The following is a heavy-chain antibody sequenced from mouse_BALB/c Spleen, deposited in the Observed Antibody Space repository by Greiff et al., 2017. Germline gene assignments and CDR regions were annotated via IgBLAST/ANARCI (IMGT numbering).Heavy chain of an antibody. Sequence: EVQLQQSGPELVKTGASVKISCKASGYSFTGYYMHWVKQSHGKSLEWIGYISCYNGATSYNQKFKGKATLTVDKSSSTAHMELRSLASEDSAVYYCARSGYPYYAMDYWGQGTSVTVSS. D-gene: IGHD3-1*01. J-gene: IGHJ4*01. CDR3: ARSGYPYYAMDY. V-gene: IGHV1-20*02. CDR1: GYSFTGYY. CDR2: ISCYNGAT.